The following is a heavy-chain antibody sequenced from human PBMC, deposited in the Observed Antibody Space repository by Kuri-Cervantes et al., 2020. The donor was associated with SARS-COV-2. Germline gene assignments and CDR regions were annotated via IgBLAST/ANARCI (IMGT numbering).Heavy chain of an antibody. CDR2: IIPIFGTA. CDR1: GGTFSSYA. Sequence: SVKVSCKASGGTFSSYAISWVRQAPGQGLEWMGGIIPIFGTANYAQKFQGRVTITADKSTSTAYMELSSLRSEDTAVYYCARAQSSQWGLLGFDPWGQGTLVTVSS. CDR3: ARAQSSQWGLLGFDP. J-gene: IGHJ5*02. V-gene: IGHV1-69*06. D-gene: IGHD1-26*01.